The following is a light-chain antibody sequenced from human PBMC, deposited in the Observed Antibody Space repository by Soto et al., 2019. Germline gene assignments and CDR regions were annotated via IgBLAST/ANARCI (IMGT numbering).Light chain of an antibody. CDR2: TNN. J-gene: IGLJ1*01. CDR3: ATWDDSLKGV. V-gene: IGLV1-44*01. Sequence: QSVLTQPPSASGTPGQRVTISCSGSTPNIGSHSVNWFQHLPGTAPKLLINTNNQRPSGVPDRFSGYKSGTSASLVISGLQSEDEADYYCATWDDSLKGVFGTGTKVTVL. CDR1: TPNIGSHS.